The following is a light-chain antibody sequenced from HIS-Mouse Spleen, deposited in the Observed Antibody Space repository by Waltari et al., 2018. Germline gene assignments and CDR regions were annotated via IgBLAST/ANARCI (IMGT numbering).Light chain of an antibody. CDR3: QSYDSSLSGSV. CDR2: GNS. CDR1: SSNIGAGYD. V-gene: IGLV1-40*01. J-gene: IGLJ3*02. Sequence: QSVLTQPPSVSGAPGQRVTISCTGSSSNIGAGYDVHWYQQLPGTAPKLLIYGNSNAPSGVPDRFSGSKSGTSASLAITGLQAEDEADYYCQSYDSSLSGSVFGGGTKLTVL.